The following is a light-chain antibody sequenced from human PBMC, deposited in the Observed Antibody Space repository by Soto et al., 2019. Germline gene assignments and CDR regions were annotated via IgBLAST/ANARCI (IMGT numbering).Light chain of an antibody. J-gene: IGLJ1*01. CDR1: SSDVGGYNF. V-gene: IGLV2-14*01. CDR3: SSYTSISTYV. CDR2: DVT. Sequence: QSALTQPASVSGSPGQSITISCTGTSSDVGGYNFVSWYQQHPDKAPKLMIYDVTNRPSGVSNRFSGSQSGNTASLTISGLPAEDEAEYYCSSYTSISTYVFGTGTKLTVL.